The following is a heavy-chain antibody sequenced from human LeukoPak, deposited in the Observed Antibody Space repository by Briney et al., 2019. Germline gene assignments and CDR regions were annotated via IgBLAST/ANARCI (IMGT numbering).Heavy chain of an antibody. CDR2: IYYSGST. CDR3: ARHRPIPAAQVDGFDP. Sequence: KPSETLSLTCTVSGGSISSSSYYWGWIRQPPGKGLEWIGSIYYSGSTYYNPFLKSRVTISVDTSKNQFSLKLSSVTAADTAVYYCARHRPIPAAQVDGFDPWGQGTLVTVSS. D-gene: IGHD2-2*01. J-gene: IGHJ5*02. CDR1: GGSISSSSYY. V-gene: IGHV4-39*01.